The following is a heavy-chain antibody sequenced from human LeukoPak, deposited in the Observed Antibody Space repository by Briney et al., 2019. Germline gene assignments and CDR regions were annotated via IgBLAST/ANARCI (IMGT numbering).Heavy chain of an antibody. V-gene: IGHV1-2*02. D-gene: IGHD6-19*01. CDR1: GYTFTDYY. J-gene: IGHJ4*02. CDR2: INPNSGDT. CDR3: AKDKGTGSGWYGLDY. Sequence: ASVKVSCKASGYTFTDYYINWVRQAPGQGLEWIGWINPNSGDTNYAQKFQDRVTMTRDTSISTAYIELNFLRSDDTAVFYCAKDKGTGSGWYGLDYWGQGILVTVSS.